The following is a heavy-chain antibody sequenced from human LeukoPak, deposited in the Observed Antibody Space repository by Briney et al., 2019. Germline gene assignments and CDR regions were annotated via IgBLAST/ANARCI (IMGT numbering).Heavy chain of an antibody. J-gene: IGHJ5*02. V-gene: IGHV1-2*02. CDR3: ARGCSTTSCSRDIFDP. CDR2: TNPNSRGT. Sequence: GASVKVSCKASGYTFTGYYIHWVRQAPGQGLEWMGWTNPNSRGTNYAQKFQGRVTMTRDTYLNTAYMELSRLRSDDTAVYYCARGCSTTSCSRDIFDPWGQGTLVTVSS. CDR1: GYTFTGYY. D-gene: IGHD2-2*01.